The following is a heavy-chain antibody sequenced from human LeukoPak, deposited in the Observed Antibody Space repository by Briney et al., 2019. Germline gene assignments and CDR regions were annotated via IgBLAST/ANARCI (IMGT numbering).Heavy chain of an antibody. D-gene: IGHD3-10*01. CDR3: ARQGAGVPFDY. CDR1: GGSIRSYY. V-gene: IGHV4-59*08. J-gene: IGHJ4*02. Sequence: SETLSLTCTVSGGSIRSYYWSWIRQPPGKGLEWIGYIYYSGSTNYNPSLKGRVTISVDTSKNQFSPKLSSVTAADTAVYYCARQGAGVPFDYWGRGTLVTVSS. CDR2: IYYSGST.